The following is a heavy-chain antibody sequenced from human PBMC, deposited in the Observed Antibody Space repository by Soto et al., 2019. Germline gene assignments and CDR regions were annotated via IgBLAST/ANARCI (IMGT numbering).Heavy chain of an antibody. CDR1: GGSISSSSYY. V-gene: IGHV4-39*01. CDR2: INHSGST. D-gene: IGHD3-10*01. Sequence: PSETLSLTCTVSGGSISSSSYYWAWIRQPPGKGLEWIGEINHSGSTKYNPSLKSQFTISVDTSRSQFSLKLSSVTAADTAVYYCAGHITLLRPLNYWGQGTLVTVSS. J-gene: IGHJ4*02. CDR3: AGHITLLRPLNY.